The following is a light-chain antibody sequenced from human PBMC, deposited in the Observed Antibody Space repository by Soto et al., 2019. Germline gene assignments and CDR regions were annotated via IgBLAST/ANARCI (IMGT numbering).Light chain of an antibody. CDR2: GAS. CDR1: QSVSGY. V-gene: IGKV3-20*01. J-gene: IGKJ4*01. CDR3: QQYGSSPLT. Sequence: EIVLTQSPATLSLSPGETATLSCRASQSVSGYIGWYQQKPGQAPRLLIYGASSRATGIPDRFSGSGSGTDFTLTISSLEPEDFAVYYCQQYGSSPLTFGGGTKVDIK.